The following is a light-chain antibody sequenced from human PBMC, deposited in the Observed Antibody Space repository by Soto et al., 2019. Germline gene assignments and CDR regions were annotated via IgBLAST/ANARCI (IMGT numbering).Light chain of an antibody. CDR1: SSNVGGYNY. Sequence: QSALTQPRSVSGSPGQSVTISCTGTSSNVGGYNYVSWYQQHPGKIPKLLIYDVSKRPSGVPDRFSGSKSGNTASLTTSGLQAEDEADYYCCSYEGIYTSYVFGTGTKLTVL. V-gene: IGLV2-11*01. J-gene: IGLJ1*01. CDR3: CSYEGIYTSYV. CDR2: DVS.